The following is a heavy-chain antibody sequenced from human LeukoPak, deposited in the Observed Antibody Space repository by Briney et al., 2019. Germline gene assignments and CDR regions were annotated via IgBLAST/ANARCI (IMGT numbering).Heavy chain of an antibody. CDR1: GFTFSSYG. CDR2: ISYDGSNK. D-gene: IGHD6-19*01. J-gene: IGHJ6*02. CDR3: AKDQQESGWSYYYYYYGMDV. Sequence: GGSLRLSCAAFGFTFSSYGMHWVRQAPGKGLEWVAVISYDGSNKYYADSVEGRFTISRDNSKNTLYLQMNSLRAEDTAVYYCAKDQQESGWSYYYYYYGMDVWGQGTTVTVSS. V-gene: IGHV3-30*18.